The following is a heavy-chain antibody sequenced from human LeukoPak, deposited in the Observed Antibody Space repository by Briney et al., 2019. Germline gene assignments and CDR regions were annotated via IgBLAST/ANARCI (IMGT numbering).Heavy chain of an antibody. J-gene: IGHJ3*02. V-gene: IGHV3-23*01. D-gene: IGHD3-3*01. CDR3: ARVAGERITIFGVVIEDAFDI. Sequence: GGSLRLSCAASGFTFNNYAMSWVRQAPGKGLEWVSAISTSGDNTNYADSVKGRFTISRDNAKNSLYLQMNSLRAEDTAVYYCARVAGERITIFGVVIEDAFDIWGQGTMVTVSS. CDR1: GFTFNNYA. CDR2: ISTSGDNT.